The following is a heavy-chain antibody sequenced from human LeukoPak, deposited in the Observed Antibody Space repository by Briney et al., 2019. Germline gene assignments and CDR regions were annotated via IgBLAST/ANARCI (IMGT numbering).Heavy chain of an antibody. CDR1: GFSFSDYA. CDR3: AKDAIYKNSVWDYFDY. Sequence: GGFLRLSCAASGFSFSDYAMTWVRQAPGKGLEWVSSTGDDTYYADSVKGRFTISRDDSKDTLFLQMNSLRVEDTAVYYCAKDAIYKNSVWDYFDYLGQGTLVTVSS. D-gene: IGHD5-24*01. J-gene: IGHJ4*02. V-gene: IGHV3-23*01. CDR2: TGDDT.